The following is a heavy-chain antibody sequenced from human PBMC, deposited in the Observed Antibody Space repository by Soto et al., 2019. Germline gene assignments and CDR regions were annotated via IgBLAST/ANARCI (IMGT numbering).Heavy chain of an antibody. V-gene: IGHV4-59*01. J-gene: IGHJ6*03. D-gene: IGHD2-2*01. CDR1: GGSISSYY. Sequence: SETLSLTCTVSGGSISSYYWSWIRQPPGKGLEWIGYIYYSGSTNYNPSLKSRVTISVDTSKNQFSLKLSSVTAADTAVYYCAREVPAATYYYYYMGVWGKGTTVTVSS. CDR3: AREVPAATYYYYYMGV. CDR2: IYYSGST.